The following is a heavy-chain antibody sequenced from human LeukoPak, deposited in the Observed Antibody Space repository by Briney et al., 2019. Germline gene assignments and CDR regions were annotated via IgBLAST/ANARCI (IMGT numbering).Heavy chain of an antibody. CDR3: ARIVGATISEDFDY. Sequence: KPSETLSLTCTVSGGSISSSSYYWGWIRQPPGKGLEWIGSIYYSGGTYYNPSLKSRVTISVDTSKKQFSLKLSSVTAADTAVYYCARIVGATISEDFDYWGQGTLVTVSS. V-gene: IGHV4-39*01. D-gene: IGHD1-26*01. J-gene: IGHJ4*02. CDR2: IYYSGGT. CDR1: GGSISSSSYY.